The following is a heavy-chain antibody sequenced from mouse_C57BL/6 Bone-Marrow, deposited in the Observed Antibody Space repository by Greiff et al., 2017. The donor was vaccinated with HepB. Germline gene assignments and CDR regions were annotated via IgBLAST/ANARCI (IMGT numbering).Heavy chain of an antibody. V-gene: IGHV1-39*01. J-gene: IGHJ2*01. D-gene: IGHD2-5*01. CDR3: ARGREYSIHY. CDR2: INPNYGTT. CDR1: GYSFTDYN. Sequence: VHVKQSGPELVKPGASVKISCKASGYSFTDYNMNWVKQSNGKSLEWIGVINPNYGTTSYNQKFKGKATLTVDPSSSTAYMQLNSLTSEDSAVYYCARGREYSIHYWGQGTTLTVSS.